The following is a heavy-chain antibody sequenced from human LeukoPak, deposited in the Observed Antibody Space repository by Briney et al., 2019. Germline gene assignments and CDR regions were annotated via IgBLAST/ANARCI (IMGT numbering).Heavy chain of an antibody. V-gene: IGHV1-69*05. Sequence: ASVKVSCKASGGTFSSYAISWVRQAPGQGLEWMGGITPIFGTANYAQKFQGRVTITTDESTSTAYMELSSLRSEDTAVYYCASEQLGDAFDIWGQGTMVTVSS. CDR3: ASEQLGDAFDI. CDR1: GGTFSSYA. CDR2: ITPIFGTA. J-gene: IGHJ3*02. D-gene: IGHD6-6*01.